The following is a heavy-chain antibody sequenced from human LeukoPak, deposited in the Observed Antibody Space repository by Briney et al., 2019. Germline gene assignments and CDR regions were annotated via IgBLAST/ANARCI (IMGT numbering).Heavy chain of an antibody. D-gene: IGHD6-13*01. V-gene: IGHV4-4*07. J-gene: IGHJ5*02. CDR2: IYTSGST. CDR3: ARDSRDVFRLGSSSWRIWFDP. CDR1: GGSISSYY. Sequence: SETLSLTCTVSGGSISSYYWSWIRQPAGKGLEWIGRIYTSGSTNYNPSLKSRVTMSVDTSKNQFSLKLSSVTAADTAVYYCARDSRDVFRLGSSSWRIWFDPWGQGTLVTVSS.